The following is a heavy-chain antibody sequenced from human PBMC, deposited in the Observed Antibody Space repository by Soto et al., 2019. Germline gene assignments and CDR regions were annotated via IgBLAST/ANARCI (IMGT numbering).Heavy chain of an antibody. J-gene: IGHJ6*03. CDR3: ARGVYSGHDYLWGLGDYYYYYMDV. V-gene: IGHV1-8*01. D-gene: IGHD5-12*01. CDR1: GYTFTSYD. Sequence: QVQLVQSGAEVKKPGASVKVSCKASGYTFTSYDINWVRQATGQGLEWMGWMNPNSGNTGYAQKFQGRVTMTRNTSISTAYMELSSLRSEDTAVYYCARGVYSGHDYLWGLGDYYYYYMDVWGKGTTVTVSS. CDR2: MNPNSGNT.